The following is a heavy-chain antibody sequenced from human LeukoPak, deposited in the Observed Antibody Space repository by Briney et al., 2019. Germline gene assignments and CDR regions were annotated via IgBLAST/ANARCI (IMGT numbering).Heavy chain of an antibody. CDR2: IAYDGSRA. J-gene: IGHJ4*02. CDR1: GFTSGGYG. D-gene: IGHD1-14*01. CDR3: TRYNNDHFDY. Sequence: GRSLRLSCAGSGFTSGGYGMHWFRQTPGKGLEWVAVIAYDGSRAFYADSVKSRFTISRDNSKNTMSVQMDDLRAEDTAVYYCTRYNNDHFDYWGQGTLVTVSS. V-gene: IGHV3-33*01.